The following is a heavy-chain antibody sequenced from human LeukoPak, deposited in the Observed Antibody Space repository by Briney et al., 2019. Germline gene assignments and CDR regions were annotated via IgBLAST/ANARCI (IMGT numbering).Heavy chain of an antibody. CDR1: GFTVSSNY. D-gene: IGHD3-16*01. CDR3: ARDPGELYWFDP. J-gene: IGHJ5*02. V-gene: IGHV3-53*01. CDR2: IYSGGST. Sequence: HPGGSLRLSCAASGFTVSSNYMSWVRQAPGKGLEWVSVIYSGGSTYYADSVKGRFTISRDNAKNSLYLQMNSLRAEDTAVYYCARDPGELYWFDPWGQGTLVTVSS.